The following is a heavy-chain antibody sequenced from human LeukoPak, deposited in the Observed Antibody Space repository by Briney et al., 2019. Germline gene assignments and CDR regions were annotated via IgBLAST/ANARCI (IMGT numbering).Heavy chain of an antibody. D-gene: IGHD3-10*01. CDR1: GFTFSSYE. CDR2: ISSSGSTI. V-gene: IGHV3-48*03. Sequence: GGSLRLSCAASGFTFSSYEMNWVRQAPGKGLEWVSYISSSGSTIYYADSVKGRFTISRDNAKNSLYLQMNSLRAEDTAVYYCARVLGLGEPSYYFDYWGQGTLVTVSS. CDR3: ARVLGLGEPSYYFDY. J-gene: IGHJ4*02.